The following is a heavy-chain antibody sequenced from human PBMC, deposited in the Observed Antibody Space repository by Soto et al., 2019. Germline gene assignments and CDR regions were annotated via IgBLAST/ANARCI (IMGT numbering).Heavy chain of an antibody. CDR2: ISGGGDSA. CDR3: AKGRGGSGSLTPRVAF. V-gene: IGHV3-23*01. D-gene: IGHD3-10*01. J-gene: IGHJ4*02. Sequence: EVQLLESGGGLVQPGGSLRLSCAASGFTFNNYAMPWVRQAPGKGLEWVSAISGGGDSASYADSVKGRFTVSRDGSKNTLYRQRSSLRAEDTARYYCAKGRGGSGSLTPRVAFWGQGTLVTVSS. CDR1: GFTFNNYA.